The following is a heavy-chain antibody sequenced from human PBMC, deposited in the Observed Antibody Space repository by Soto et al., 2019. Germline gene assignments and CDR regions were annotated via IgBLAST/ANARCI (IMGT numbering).Heavy chain of an antibody. CDR3: ARGYIAASLED. CDR1: GDSISNAAYY. V-gene: IGHV4-39*07. Sequence: SETLSLTCTVSGDSISNAAYYWGWIRQPPGKGLEWIGSIHNSGSTYFNPSLKSRVTISVDKSKNQFSLKLSSVTAADTAVYYCARGYIAASLEDWGQGTLVTVSS. J-gene: IGHJ4*02. D-gene: IGHD6-13*01. CDR2: IHNSGST.